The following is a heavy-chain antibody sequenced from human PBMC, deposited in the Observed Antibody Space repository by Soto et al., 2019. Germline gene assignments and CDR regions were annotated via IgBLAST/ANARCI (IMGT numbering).Heavy chain of an antibody. Sequence: EVELLQSGGCLVQPGGSLRLSCVASGFTFNKHSLAWVRQAPGTGREWVSAISGSGSSTYDSDAVKGRFTISRDNSNNTLYLQMNSLGAEDTAIYYCARTPGVITLISAFDDWGQGTTVTVSS. CDR2: ISGSGSST. J-gene: IGHJ4*02. V-gene: IGHV3-23*01. CDR1: GFTFNKHS. D-gene: IGHD2-21*01. CDR3: ARTPGVITLISAFDD.